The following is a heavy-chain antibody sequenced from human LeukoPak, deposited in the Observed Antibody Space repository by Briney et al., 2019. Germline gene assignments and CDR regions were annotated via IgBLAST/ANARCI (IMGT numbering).Heavy chain of an antibody. CDR2: IYYSGST. CDR1: GFTFDDYA. Sequence: LRLSCAASGFTFDDYAMHWVRQAPGKGLEWIGYIYYSGSTNYNPSLKSRVTISVDTSKNQFSLKLSSVTAADTAVYYCARSEERPGWFDPWGQGTLVTVSS. CDR3: ARSEERPGWFDP. V-gene: IGHV4-59*01. J-gene: IGHJ5*02. D-gene: IGHD1-26*01.